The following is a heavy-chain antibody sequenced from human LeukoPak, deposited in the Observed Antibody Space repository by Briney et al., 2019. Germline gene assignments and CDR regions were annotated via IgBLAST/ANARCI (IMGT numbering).Heavy chain of an antibody. Sequence: GGSLRLSCAASGFTFSSYWMTWVRQTPGKGLEWVANIKQDGSEKDYVDSVKGRFTISRDNAKNSLYLQMNSLRAEDTAVYYCARVGGGYCSSTSCSLGFGAFDIWGQGTMVTVSS. J-gene: IGHJ3*02. CDR2: IKQDGSEK. V-gene: IGHV3-7*03. CDR1: GFTFSSYW. D-gene: IGHD2-2*01. CDR3: ARVGGGYCSSTSCSLGFGAFDI.